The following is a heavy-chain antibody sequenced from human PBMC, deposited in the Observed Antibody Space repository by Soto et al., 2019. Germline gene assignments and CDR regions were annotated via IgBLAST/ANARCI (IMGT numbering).Heavy chain of an antibody. CDR2: IHHSGST. D-gene: IGHD5-12*01. CDR3: ARGLQRRFGGYKGLGHYGMDV. J-gene: IGHJ6*02. Sequence: RSLTCAVYGGSFNDYYWTWIRQSPGKGLEWIGEIHHSGSTDYNPSLKSRVTMSVDTSQSQFSLNLTSVTAADTALYYCARGLQRRFGGYKGLGHYGMDVWGQGTTVTVSS. V-gene: IGHV4-34*01. CDR1: GGSFNDYY.